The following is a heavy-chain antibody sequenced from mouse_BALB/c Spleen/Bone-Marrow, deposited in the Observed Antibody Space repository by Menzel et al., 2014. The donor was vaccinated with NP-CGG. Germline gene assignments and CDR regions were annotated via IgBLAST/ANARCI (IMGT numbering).Heavy chain of an antibody. V-gene: IGHV1-77*01. CDR2: IYPGSGNT. D-gene: IGHD2-13*01. CDR3: AREGDPGAWFAY. J-gene: IGHJ3*01. Sequence: VQLQQSGAELARPGASVKLSCKASGYTFTDYYINWVEQRTGQGLEWIGEIYPGSGNTYYNEKFKGKATLTADKSSSTACMQLSSLTSEDSAVYFCAREGDPGAWFAYWGQGTLVTVSA. CDR1: GYTFTDYY.